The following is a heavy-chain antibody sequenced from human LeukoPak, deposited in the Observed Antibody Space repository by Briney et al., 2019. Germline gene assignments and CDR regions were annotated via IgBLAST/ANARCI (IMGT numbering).Heavy chain of an antibody. D-gene: IGHD3-10*01. V-gene: IGHV4-39*07. Sequence: PSETLSLTCAVSGGSITSTTDSWAWIRQSPGKGLEWIGSIYSSGQSYYKVSLRSRVTMSVDTSKDLFSLKLTSVTAADTAVYYCARDRRDMVRGINIVRQYHYYYYMDVWGKGTTVTVSS. CDR3: ARDRRDMVRGINIVRQYHYYYYMDV. CDR2: IYSSGQS. CDR1: GGSITSTTDS. J-gene: IGHJ6*03.